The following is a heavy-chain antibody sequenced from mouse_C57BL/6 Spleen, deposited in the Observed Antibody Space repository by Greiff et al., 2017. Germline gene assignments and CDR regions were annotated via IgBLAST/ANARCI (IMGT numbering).Heavy chain of an antibody. CDR1: GFNIKDYY. CDR3: ARPYGNYLYCFDY. D-gene: IGHD2-1*01. V-gene: IGHV14-2*01. J-gene: IGHJ2*01. Sequence: VQLQQSGAELVKPGASVKLSCTASGFNIKDYYMHWVKQRTEQGLEWIGRIDPEDGETKSAPKFQGKATITADTSSNTAYLQLSSLTSEDTAVYYCARPYGNYLYCFDYWGQGTTLTVSS. CDR2: IDPEDGET.